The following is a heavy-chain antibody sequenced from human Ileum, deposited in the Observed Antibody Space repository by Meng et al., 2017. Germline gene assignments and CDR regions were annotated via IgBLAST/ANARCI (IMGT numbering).Heavy chain of an antibody. CDR3: ASARYDN. V-gene: IGHV4-34*01. J-gene: IGHJ4*02. CDR2: INHGGST. Sequence: QVQLQQWGAGRGKPSETRSLTCVVYGGSCSANYWTWIRQPPGKGLEWIGEINHGGSTNYKPSLKSRVTISVDTSKKQFSLKLTSVTAAETAVYYCASARYDNWGQGALVTVSS. D-gene: IGHD3-22*01. CDR1: GGSCSANY.